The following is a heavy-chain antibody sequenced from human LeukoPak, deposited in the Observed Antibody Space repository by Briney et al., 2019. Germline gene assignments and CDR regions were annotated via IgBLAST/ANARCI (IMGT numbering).Heavy chain of an antibody. J-gene: IGHJ5*02. Sequence: PSETLSLTCAVYGGSFSGYYWSWIRQPPGKGLEWIGEINHSGSTNYNPSLKSRVTISVDTSKNQFSLKLSSVTAADTAVYYCARRGSSSSNWFDPWGQGTLVTVSS. CDR1: GGSFSGYY. D-gene: IGHD6-13*01. CDR2: INHSGST. CDR3: ARRGSSSSNWFDP. V-gene: IGHV4-34*01.